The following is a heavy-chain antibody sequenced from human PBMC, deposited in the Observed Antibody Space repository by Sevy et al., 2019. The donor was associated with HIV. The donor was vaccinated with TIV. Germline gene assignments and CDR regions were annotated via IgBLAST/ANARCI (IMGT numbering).Heavy chain of an antibody. CDR3: TRDAGGAAAGTNWFDP. CDR2: IYYSGST. J-gene: IGHJ5*02. D-gene: IGHD6-13*01. CDR1: GGSVSSGSYY. V-gene: IGHV4-61*01. Sequence: SETLSLTCTVSGGSVSSGSYYWSWIRQPPGKGLEWIGYIYYSGSTNYNPSLKSRVTISVDTSKNQFSLKLSSVTAADTAVYYCTRDAGGAAAGTNWFDPWGQGTLVTVSS.